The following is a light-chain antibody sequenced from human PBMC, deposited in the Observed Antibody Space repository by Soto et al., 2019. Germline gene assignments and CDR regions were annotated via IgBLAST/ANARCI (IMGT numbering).Light chain of an antibody. CDR3: QQRSNWPLT. CDR1: QSVSSS. V-gene: IGKV3-11*01. CDR2: DAS. J-gene: IGKJ4*01. Sequence: EIVLTQSPATLSLSPGERATLSCRASQSVSSSLAWYQQKPGQAPRLLIYDASNRATGIPARFSGSGSGTDFTLTISNLEPEDFVVYYCQQRSNWPLTFGGGTKVEIK.